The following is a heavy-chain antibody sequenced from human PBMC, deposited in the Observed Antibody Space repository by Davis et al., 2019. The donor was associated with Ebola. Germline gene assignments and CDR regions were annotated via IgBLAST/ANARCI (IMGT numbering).Heavy chain of an antibody. Sequence: GESLKISCAASGFTFSSYSMNWVRQAPGKGLEWVSSIRSSSSYIYYADSVKGRFTISRDNSKNTLYLQMNSLRAEDTAVYYCARSASEDTVFDNWGQGTLVTVSS. J-gene: IGHJ4*02. CDR2: IRSSSSYI. D-gene: IGHD5-18*01. CDR3: ARSASEDTVFDN. V-gene: IGHV3-21*01. CDR1: GFTFSSYS.